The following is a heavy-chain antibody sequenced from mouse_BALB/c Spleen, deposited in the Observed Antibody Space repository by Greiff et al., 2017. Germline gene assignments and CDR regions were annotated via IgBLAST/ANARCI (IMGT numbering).Heavy chain of an antibody. V-gene: IGHV14-3*02. J-gene: IGHJ2*01. CDR2: IDPANGNT. CDR1: GFNIKDTY. CDR3: ASHLDY. Sequence: EVQLQQSGAELVKPGASVKLSCTASGFNIKDTYMHWVKQRPEQGLEWIGRIDPANGNTTYDPKFQGQATITADTSSNTAYLQLSSLTSEDTAVYYCASHLDYWGQGTTLTVSS.